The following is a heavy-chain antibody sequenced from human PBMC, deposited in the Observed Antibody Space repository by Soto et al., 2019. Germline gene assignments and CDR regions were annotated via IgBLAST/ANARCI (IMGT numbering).Heavy chain of an antibody. CDR1: GGSFSGYY. CDR3: ARGPGYDY. D-gene: IGHD2-15*01. V-gene: IGHV4-34*01. J-gene: IGHJ4*02. CDR2: XXXXGXX. Sequence: SETLSLTCAVYGGSFSGYYWSWIRQPPGKGLEXXGXXXXXGXXXYNPSLKSRVTISVDTSKNQFSLKLSSVTAADTAVYYCARGPGYDYWGQGTLVTVSS.